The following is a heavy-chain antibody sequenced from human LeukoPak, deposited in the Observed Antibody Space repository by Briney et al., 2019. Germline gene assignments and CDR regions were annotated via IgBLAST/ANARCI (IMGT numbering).Heavy chain of an antibody. CDR1: GGSISSYY. CDR2: IYTSGST. V-gene: IGHV4-4*07. Sequence: PSETLSLTCTVSGGSISSYYWSWIWQPAGKGLEWIGRIYTSGSTNYNPSLKSRVTMSVDTSKNQFSLKLSSVTAADTAVYYCARAGYSSSWYDSPYYFDYWGQGTLVTVSS. J-gene: IGHJ4*02. D-gene: IGHD6-13*01. CDR3: ARAGYSSSWYDSPYYFDY.